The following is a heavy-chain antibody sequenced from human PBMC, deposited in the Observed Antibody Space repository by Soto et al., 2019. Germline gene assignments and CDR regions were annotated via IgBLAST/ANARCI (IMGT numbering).Heavy chain of an antibody. V-gene: IGHV4-4*02. J-gene: IGHJ1*01. Sequence: SETLSLTCAVSGGSISSSNWWSWVRQPPGKGLEWIGEIYHSGSTNYNPSLKSRVTISVDKSKNQFSLKLSSVTAADTAVYYCAKGVPGIAVAGTGYFQHWGQGTLVTVS. CDR2: IYHSGST. D-gene: IGHD6-19*01. CDR3: AKGVPGIAVAGTGYFQH. CDR1: GGSISSSNW.